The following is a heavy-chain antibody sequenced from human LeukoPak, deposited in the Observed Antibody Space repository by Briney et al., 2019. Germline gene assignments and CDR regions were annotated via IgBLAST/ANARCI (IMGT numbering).Heavy chain of an antibody. J-gene: IGHJ6*04. V-gene: IGHV1-18*01. D-gene: IGHD5-12*01. CDR1: GYTFTSYG. Sequence: ASVKVSCKASGYTFTSYGISWVRQAPGQGLEWMGWISAYNGNTNYAQKLQGRVTMTTDTSTSTAYMELSSLRSEDTAVYYCARTDGQVATMPLYYYYGMDVWGKGTTVTVSS. CDR3: ARTDGQVATMPLYYYYGMDV. CDR2: ISAYNGNT.